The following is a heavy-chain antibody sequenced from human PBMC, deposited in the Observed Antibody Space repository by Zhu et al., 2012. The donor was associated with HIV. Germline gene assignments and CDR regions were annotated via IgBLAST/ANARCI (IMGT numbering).Heavy chain of an antibody. V-gene: IGHV4-39*01. D-gene: IGHD6-19*01. Sequence: QVQLQESGPGLVKPSETLSLTCTVSGGSISSSSYYWGWIRQPPGKGLEWIGSIYYRGGTYYNPSLKSRVTISVDTSKNQFSLKLSSVTAADTAVYYCAKTRTSGWYSYAFDIWGQGRMVTVSS. CDR2: IYYRGGT. CDR3: AKTRTSGWYSYAFDI. CDR1: GGSISSSSYY. J-gene: IGHJ3*02.